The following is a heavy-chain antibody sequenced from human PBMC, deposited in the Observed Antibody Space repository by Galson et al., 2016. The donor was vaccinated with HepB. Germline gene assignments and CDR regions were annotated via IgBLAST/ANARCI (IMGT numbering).Heavy chain of an antibody. V-gene: IGHV3-30*14. D-gene: IGHD4-17*01. CDR2: ISHDGGRE. Sequence: SLRLSCAASAFRFSFYAMHWVRQAPGKGLEWVALISHDGGREYYADSVMGRFTVSRDNSKDTLDLQMHNLRPEDTAIYYWARSATYGDYVADYRGQGTLGNVSS. CDR1: AFRFSFYA. J-gene: IGHJ4*02. CDR3: ARSATYGDYVADY.